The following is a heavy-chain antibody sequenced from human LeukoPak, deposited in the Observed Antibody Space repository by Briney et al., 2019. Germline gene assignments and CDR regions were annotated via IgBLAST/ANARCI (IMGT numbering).Heavy chain of an antibody. J-gene: IGHJ4*02. CDR3: AKGNSARSGSYYGDY. Sequence: GESLRLSCAASGFTFDSYAMSWVRQAPGRGLEWVSSTSGSGSSTYYADSVKGRFTISRDNSKNTLYLQMDSLRIEDTAEYYCAKGNSARSGSYYGDYWGQGTLVTVSS. V-gene: IGHV3-23*01. D-gene: IGHD1-26*01. CDR2: TSGSGSST. CDR1: GFTFDSYA.